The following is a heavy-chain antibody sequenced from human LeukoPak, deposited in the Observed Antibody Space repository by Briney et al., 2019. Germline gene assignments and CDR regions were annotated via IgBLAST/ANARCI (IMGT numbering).Heavy chain of an antibody. CDR3: VKMSWPGIAVPGHFDH. V-gene: IGHV3-64D*06. CDR2: ISANGGTT. D-gene: IGHD6-19*01. Sequence: PGGSLRLSCSASGFTFSSYGLHWVRQAPGKGLEYVSSISANGGTTYYTDSVKGRFTISRDNSKNTLYLQMSSLGADDTAVYYCVKMSWPGIAVPGHFDHWGQGTLVTVSS. CDR1: GFTFSSYG. J-gene: IGHJ4*02.